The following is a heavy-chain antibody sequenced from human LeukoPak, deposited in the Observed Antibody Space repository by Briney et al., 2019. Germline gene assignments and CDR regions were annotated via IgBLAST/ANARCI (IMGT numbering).Heavy chain of an antibody. CDR2: INHSGSI. CDR1: GGSFSGYY. D-gene: IGHD3-9*01. J-gene: IGHJ4*02. Sequence: SETLSLTCAVYGGSFSGYYWSWIRQTPGKGLEWIGEINHSGSINYNPSLKSRVTISVDTSKNQFSLKLSSVTAADTAVYYCAREYSDILTGYYLFDSWGQGTLVTVSS. CDR3: AREYSDILTGYYLFDS. V-gene: IGHV4-34*01.